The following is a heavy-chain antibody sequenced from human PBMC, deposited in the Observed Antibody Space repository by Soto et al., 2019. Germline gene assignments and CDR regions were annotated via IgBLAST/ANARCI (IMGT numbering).Heavy chain of an antibody. V-gene: IGHV1-18*01. J-gene: IGHJ6*02. Sequence: QVQLVQSGAEVKKPGASVKVSCKASGYTFTSYGISWGRQAPGQGLEWMGWISAYNGNTNYAQKLQGRVTMTTDTSTSTVYMELRSLRSDDTAVYYCARDSGYGDYESFVDVWGQGTTVTVSS. CDR3: ARDSGYGDYESFVDV. CDR2: ISAYNGNT. CDR1: GYTFTSYG. D-gene: IGHD4-17*01.